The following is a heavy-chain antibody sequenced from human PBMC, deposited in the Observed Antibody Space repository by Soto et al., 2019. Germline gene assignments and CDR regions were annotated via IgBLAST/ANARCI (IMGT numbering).Heavy chain of an antibody. CDR1: GGSISSSSYY. Sequence: PSETLSLTCTVSGGSISSSSYYWGWIRQPPGKGLEWIGSIYYSGSTYYNPSLKSRVTISVDTSKNQFSLKLSSVTAADTAVYYCARIDGSGSYLFFDYWGQGTLVT. CDR3: ARIDGSGSYLFFDY. V-gene: IGHV4-39*01. J-gene: IGHJ4*02. D-gene: IGHD3-10*01. CDR2: IYYSGST.